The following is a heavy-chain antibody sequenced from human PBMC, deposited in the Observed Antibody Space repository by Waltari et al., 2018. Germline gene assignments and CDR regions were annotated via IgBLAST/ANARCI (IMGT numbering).Heavy chain of an antibody. D-gene: IGHD6-13*01. Sequence: QVQLQESGSGLVKPSETLSLTCAVSGYSISSGYYWGWIRQPPGKGLEWIGSIYHSGSTYYNPCLKSRVTISVDTSKNQFSLKLSSVTAADTAVYYCARRVGIAAPPTGWGQGTLVTVSS. CDR1: GYSISSGYY. J-gene: IGHJ4*02. V-gene: IGHV4-38-2*01. CDR2: IYHSGST. CDR3: ARRVGIAAPPTG.